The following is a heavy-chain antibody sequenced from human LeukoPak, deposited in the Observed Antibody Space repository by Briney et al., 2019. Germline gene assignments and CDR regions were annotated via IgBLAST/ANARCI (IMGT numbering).Heavy chain of an antibody. D-gene: IGHD3-3*01. CDR1: GGTFSSYA. CDR2: IIPIFGTA. Sequence: LVKVSCKASGGTFSSYAISWVRQAPGQGLEWMGGIIPIFGTANYAQKFQGRVTITTDESTSTAYMELSSLRSEDTAVYYCARVTGYDFWSGLGPSNHNKKYNWFDPWGQGTLVTVSS. J-gene: IGHJ5*02. V-gene: IGHV1-69*05. CDR3: ARVTGYDFWSGLGPSNHNKKYNWFDP.